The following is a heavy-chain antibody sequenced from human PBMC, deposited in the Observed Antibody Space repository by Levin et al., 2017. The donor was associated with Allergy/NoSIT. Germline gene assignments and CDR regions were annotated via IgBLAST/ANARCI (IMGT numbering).Heavy chain of an antibody. Sequence: SCTASGFNFRDYAMSWFRQAPGKGLEWVGFIRDESFGGTTEYAASVKGRFSISRDDFRSIAYLQMNGLRIEDTAVYFCSRDYYDSSGLYPEAFDIWGQGTVVAVS. D-gene: IGHD3-22*01. CDR1: GFNFRDYA. V-gene: IGHV3-49*03. CDR2: IRDESFGGTT. CDR3: SRDYYDSSGLYPEAFDI. J-gene: IGHJ3*02.